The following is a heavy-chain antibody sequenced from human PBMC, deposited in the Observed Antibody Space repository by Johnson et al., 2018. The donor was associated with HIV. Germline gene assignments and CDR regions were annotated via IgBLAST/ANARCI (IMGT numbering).Heavy chain of an antibody. D-gene: IGHD3-16*01. J-gene: IGHJ3*02. CDR1: GFTVR. CDR3: AKPPSMGADAFDI. CDR2: IYSGGST. V-gene: IGHV3-53*01. Sequence: EQLVESGGGLIQPGGSLRLSCVASGFTVRKGLEWVSVIYSGGSTYYADSVKGRFTISRDNSKNTLYLQMNSLRADDTAVYYCAKPPSMGADAFDIWGQGTMVTVSS.